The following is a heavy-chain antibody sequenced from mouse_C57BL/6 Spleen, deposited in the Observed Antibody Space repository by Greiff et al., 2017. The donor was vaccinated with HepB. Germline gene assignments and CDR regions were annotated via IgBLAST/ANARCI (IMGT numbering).Heavy chain of an antibody. Sequence: VQLQQSGAELAKPGASVKLSCKASGYTFTSYWMHWVKQRPGQGLEWIGYINPSSGYTKYNQKFKDKATLTADKSSSTAYMQLSSLTYEDSAVYYCARYYYGSSSYFDYWGQGTTLTVSS. J-gene: IGHJ2*01. D-gene: IGHD1-1*01. CDR1: GYTFTSYW. CDR3: ARYYYGSSSYFDY. V-gene: IGHV1-7*01. CDR2: INPSSGYT.